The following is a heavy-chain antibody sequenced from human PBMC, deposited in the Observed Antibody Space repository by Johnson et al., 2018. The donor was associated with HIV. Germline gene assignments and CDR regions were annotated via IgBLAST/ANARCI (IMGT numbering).Heavy chain of an antibody. J-gene: IGHJ3*02. Sequence: QVQLVESGGGVVQPGGSLRLSCAASGFTFSSYAMHWVRQAPGKGLEWVAVISYDGSNKYYADSVTCRFTISRDNAKNTLYLQMNSLRAEDTAVYYCARDPITPYGRGPDAFDIWGQGTMVTVSS. CDR3: ARDPITPYGRGPDAFDI. CDR1: GFTFSSYA. V-gene: IGHV3-30*04. D-gene: IGHD1-26*01. CDR2: ISYDGSNK.